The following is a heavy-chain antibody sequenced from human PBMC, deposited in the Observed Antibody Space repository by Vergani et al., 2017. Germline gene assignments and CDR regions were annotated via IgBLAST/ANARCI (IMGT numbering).Heavy chain of an antibody. J-gene: IGHJ4*02. CDR2: VNHSGST. D-gene: IGHD3-10*01. CDR1: GGSFSDYY. Sequence: QVQLQEWGAGLLKTSETLSLTCGVSGGSFSDYYWSWIRQAPGMGLEWIGEVNHSGSTNYNPSLKSRVTISVDTSKNQFSLKLSSVTAADTAVYYCARGFAGRYYFDYWGQGTLVTVSS. CDR3: ARGFAGRYYFDY. V-gene: IGHV4-34*01.